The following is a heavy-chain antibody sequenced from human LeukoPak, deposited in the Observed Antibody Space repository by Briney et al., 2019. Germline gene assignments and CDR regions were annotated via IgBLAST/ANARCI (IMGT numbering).Heavy chain of an antibody. CDR1: GFTFSSYW. CDR3: ARGSTGATGYYFDY. V-gene: IGHV3-30*03. CDR2: ISYDGSNK. D-gene: IGHD1-26*01. J-gene: IGHJ4*02. Sequence: GGSLRLSCAASGFTFSSYWMSWVRQAPGKGLEWVAVISYDGSNKYYADSVKGRFTISRDNSKNTLYLQMNSLRAEDTAVYYCARGSTGATGYYFDYWGQGTLVTVSS.